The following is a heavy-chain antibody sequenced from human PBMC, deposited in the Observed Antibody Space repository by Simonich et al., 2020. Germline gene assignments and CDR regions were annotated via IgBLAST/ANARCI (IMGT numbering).Heavy chain of an antibody. Sequence: QVQLVESGGGVVQPGRSLRLSCAASGFTFSSYAMHWVRQAPGKGVEWVEFITYDGSNKYYADSVKGRFTISRDNSKNTLYLQMNSLRAEDTAVYYCARDRNWGWFDPWGQGTLVTVSS. CDR1: GFTFSSYA. CDR2: ITYDGSNK. D-gene: IGHD7-27*01. CDR3: ARDRNWGWFDP. J-gene: IGHJ5*02. V-gene: IGHV3-30*07.